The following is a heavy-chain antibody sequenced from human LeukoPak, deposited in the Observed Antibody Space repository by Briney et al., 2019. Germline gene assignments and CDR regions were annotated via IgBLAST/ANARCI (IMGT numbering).Heavy chain of an antibody. CDR3: ARARKETMMDLFSRRTKYYFDY. V-gene: IGHV4-31*03. CDR1: GGSISSGGYY. CDR2: IYYSGST. D-gene: IGHD3-22*01. Sequence: PSKTLSLTCTVSGGSISSGGYYWSWIRQHPGKGLEWIGYIYYSGSTYYNPSLKSRVTISVDTSKNQFSLKLSSVTAADTAVYYCARARKETMMDLFSRRTKYYFDYWGQGTLVTVSS. J-gene: IGHJ4*02.